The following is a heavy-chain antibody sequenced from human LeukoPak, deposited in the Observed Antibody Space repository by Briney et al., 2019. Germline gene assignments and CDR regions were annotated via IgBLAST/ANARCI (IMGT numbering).Heavy chain of an antibody. CDR2: ISGSGGST. V-gene: IGHV3-23*01. CDR3: AKSSWLQYHFDY. CDR1: GFTFSSYA. J-gene: IGHJ4*02. Sequence: GGSLRLSCAASGFTFSSYAVSWVRQAPGKGLEWVSTISGSGGSTYYADPVKGRFTISRDNSKNTLYLQMNSLRAEDTAVYYCAKSSWLQYHFDYWGQGTLVTVSS. D-gene: IGHD5-24*01.